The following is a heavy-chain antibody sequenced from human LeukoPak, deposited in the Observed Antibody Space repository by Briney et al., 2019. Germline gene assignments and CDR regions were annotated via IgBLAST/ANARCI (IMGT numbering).Heavy chain of an antibody. CDR1: GYTFTGYY. Sequence: ASVKVSCKASGYTFTGYYMHWVRQAPGQGLEWMGWINPNSGGTNYAQKFQGRVTMTRDTSISTAYMELSRLRSDDTAVYYCARGRTVLGYCSGGSCSFFIWGQGTLVTVSS. D-gene: IGHD2-15*01. V-gene: IGHV1-2*02. CDR2: INPNSGGT. J-gene: IGHJ4*02. CDR3: ARGRTVLGYCSGGSCSFFI.